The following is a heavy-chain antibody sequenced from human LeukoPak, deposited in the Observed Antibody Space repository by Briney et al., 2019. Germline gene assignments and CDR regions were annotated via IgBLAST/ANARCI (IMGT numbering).Heavy chain of an antibody. V-gene: IGHV3-30*18. CDR2: ISYDGSNK. J-gene: IGHJ6*02. CDR3: AKGIVVPAAIGPFYGMDV. D-gene: IGHD2-2*02. Sequence: PGGSLRLSCAASGFTFSSYGMHWVRQAPGKGLEWVAVISYDGSNKYYADSVKGRFTISRGNSKNTLYLQMNSLRAEDTAVYYCAKGIVVPAAIGPFYGMDVWGQGTTVTVSS. CDR1: GFTFSSYG.